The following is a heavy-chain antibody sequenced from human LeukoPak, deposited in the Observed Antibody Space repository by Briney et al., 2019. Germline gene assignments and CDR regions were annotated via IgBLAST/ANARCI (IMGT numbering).Heavy chain of an antibody. CDR3: ARGGDFWSGYNDY. Sequence: GGSLRLSCAASGFTFRTYWMTWVRQAPGKGLEWVANIKQDGSEKYYVDSVKGRFTISRDNAKNSLYLQMNSLRAEDTAVYYCARGGDFWSGYNDYWGQGTLVTVSS. D-gene: IGHD3-3*01. CDR1: GFTFRTYW. J-gene: IGHJ4*02. CDR2: IKQDGSEK. V-gene: IGHV3-7*01.